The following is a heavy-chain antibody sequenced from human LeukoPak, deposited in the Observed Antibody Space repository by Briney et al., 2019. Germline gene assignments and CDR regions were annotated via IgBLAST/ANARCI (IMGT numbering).Heavy chain of an antibody. CDR1: GGSISSGGYY. CDR3: ARELTLYGMDV. J-gene: IGHJ6*02. D-gene: IGHD1-14*01. CDR2: IYYSGST. Sequence: SETLSLTRTVSGGSISSGGYYWSWIRQHPGKGLEWIGYIYYSGSTYYNPSLKSRVTISVDTSKNQFSLKLSSVTAADTAVYYCARELTLYGMDVWGQGTTVTVSS. V-gene: IGHV4-31*03.